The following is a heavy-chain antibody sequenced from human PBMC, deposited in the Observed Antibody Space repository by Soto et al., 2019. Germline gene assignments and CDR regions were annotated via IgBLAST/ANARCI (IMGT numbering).Heavy chain of an antibody. Sequence: LGLSCAASGFTFSDYYMSWIRQAPGKGLEWVSYITSSGSTIYYADSVKGRFTISRDNAKNSLYLQMNSLRAEDTAVYYCARENEQWVAADNWGQGTLVTVSS. V-gene: IGHV3-11*01. CDR3: ARENEQWVAADN. D-gene: IGHD6-19*01. CDR2: ITSSGSTI. J-gene: IGHJ4*02. CDR1: GFTFSDYY.